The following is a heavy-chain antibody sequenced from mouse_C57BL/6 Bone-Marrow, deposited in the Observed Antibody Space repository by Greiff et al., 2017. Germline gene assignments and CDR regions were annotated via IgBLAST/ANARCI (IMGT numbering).Heavy chain of an antibody. J-gene: IGHJ2*01. CDR3: ARHNYVIDY. D-gene: IGHD2-1*01. V-gene: IGHV5-6*01. CDR2: ISSGGSYT. Sequence: EVQLQESGGDLVKPGGSLKLSCAASGFTFSSYGMSWVRQTPDKRLEWVATISSGGSYTYYPDSVKGRFTISRDNAKNTLYLQMSSLKSEDTAMYYCARHNYVIDYWGQGTTLTVSS. CDR1: GFTFSSYG.